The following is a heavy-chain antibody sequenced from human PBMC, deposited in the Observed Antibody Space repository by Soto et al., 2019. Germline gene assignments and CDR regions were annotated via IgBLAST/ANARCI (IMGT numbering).Heavy chain of an antibody. Sequence: QVXXXXXXAEXXXXGSSVKXXXKAXXGTFSSYAIXWXXQAPGXXXXXXGGIIPISDTTNYAQKFQGRVTITADESTSTDYMXLXXXRSEDTAVYYCSRSQGSSTSLEIYYYYYYGMDVWGQGTTVTVSS. D-gene: IGHD2-2*01. CDR3: SRSQGSSTSLEIYYYYYYGMDV. CDR1: XGTFSSYA. CDR2: IIPISDTT. V-gene: IGHV1-69*01. J-gene: IGHJ6*02.